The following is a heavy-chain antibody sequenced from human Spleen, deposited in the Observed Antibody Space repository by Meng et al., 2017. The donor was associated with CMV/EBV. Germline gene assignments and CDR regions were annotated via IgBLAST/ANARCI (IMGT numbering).Heavy chain of an antibody. V-gene: IGHV1-18*01. CDR2: ISAYNGNT. D-gene: IGHD4/OR15-4a*01. CDR3: ARSAGPSLYYYYGMDV. CDR1: GGTFSSYT. Sequence: ASVKVSCQASGGTFSSYTITWVRQAPGQGLEWMGWISAYNGNTNYAQKLQGRVTMTTDTSTSTAYMELRSLRSDDTAVYYCARSAGPSLYYYYGMDVWGQGTTVTVSS. J-gene: IGHJ6*02.